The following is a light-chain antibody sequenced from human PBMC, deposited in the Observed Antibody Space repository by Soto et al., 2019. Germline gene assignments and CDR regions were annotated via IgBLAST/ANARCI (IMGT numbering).Light chain of an antibody. CDR3: LQPRSYPVT. V-gene: IGKV1-17*03. CDR1: QGVDNY. Sequence: DIQMTQSPSALSASVGDRVTITCRASQGVDNYVAWFQQRPGGGPSRLIYAASNLESGAQSRFRGSGSGTEFTLTISSLQPEDFGAYYCLQPRSYPVTLGGGTKV. J-gene: IGKJ4*01. CDR2: AAS.